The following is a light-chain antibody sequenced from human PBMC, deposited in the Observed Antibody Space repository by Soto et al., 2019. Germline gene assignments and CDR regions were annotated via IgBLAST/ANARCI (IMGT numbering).Light chain of an antibody. CDR3: QQSYSIPYT. CDR2: AAS. V-gene: IGKV1-39*01. J-gene: IGKJ2*01. CDR1: QSISSN. Sequence: DIQMTQSASSLSASVGDRVTITCRASQSISSNLNWHQQKPGKAPKVLIYAASSLQSGVPSGFSGSGSGTDSTLTISSLQPEDFATYYCQQSYSIPYTFGQGTKVDIK.